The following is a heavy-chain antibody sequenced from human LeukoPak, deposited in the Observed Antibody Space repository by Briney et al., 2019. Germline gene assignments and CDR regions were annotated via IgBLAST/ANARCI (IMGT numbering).Heavy chain of an antibody. CDR3: ARGRGYSYGWNYYYGMDV. V-gene: IGHV4-34*01. CDR1: GGSFSGYY. CDR2: INHSGST. Sequence: PSETLSLTCAVYGGSFSGYYWSWIRQPPGKGLEWIGEINHSGSTNYNPSLKSRVTISVDTSKNQFSLKLSSVTAADTAVYYCARGRGYSYGWNYYYGMDVWGQGTTVTVPS. D-gene: IGHD5-18*01. J-gene: IGHJ6*02.